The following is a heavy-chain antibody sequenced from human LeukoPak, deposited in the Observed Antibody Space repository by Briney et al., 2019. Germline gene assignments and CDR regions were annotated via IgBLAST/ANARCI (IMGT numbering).Heavy chain of an antibody. V-gene: IGHV1-2*02. CDR3: ARGRGYYDSSGYYIP. D-gene: IGHD3-22*01. Sequence: ASVKVSCKASGYTFTVYYMHWVRQAPGQGLEWMGWINPNSGGTNYAQKFQGRVTMTRDTSISTAYMELSRLRSDDTAVYYCARGRGYYDSSGYYIPWGQGTLVTVSS. J-gene: IGHJ5*02. CDR1: GYTFTVYY. CDR2: INPNSGGT.